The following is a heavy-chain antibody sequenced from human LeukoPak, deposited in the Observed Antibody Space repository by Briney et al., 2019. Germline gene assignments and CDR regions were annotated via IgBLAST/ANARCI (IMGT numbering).Heavy chain of an antibody. CDR3: AKDRVWGPAAFDY. CDR1: GFTLSSYG. CDR2: IRYDGSNK. V-gene: IGHV3-30*02. Sequence: GGSLRLSCAASGFTLSSYGMHWVRQAPGKGLEWVAFIRYDGSNKYYADSVKGRFTISRDNSKNTLYLQMNSLRAEDTAVYYCAKDRVWGPAAFDYWGQGTLVTVSS. J-gene: IGHJ4*02. D-gene: IGHD2-2*01.